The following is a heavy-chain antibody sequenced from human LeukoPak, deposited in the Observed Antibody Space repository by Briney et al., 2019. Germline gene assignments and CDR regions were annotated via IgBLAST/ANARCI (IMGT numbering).Heavy chain of an antibody. Sequence: SETLSLTCTVSGGSISSYSWSWIRQPPGKGLEWIGYIYYTGSTNYNPSLNSRVTISVDTSKSQISLQLRSVTAADTAVYYCARGDGYIYYWGQGPLVTVSS. CDR1: GGSISSYS. J-gene: IGHJ4*02. CDR2: IYYTGST. V-gene: IGHV4-59*01. D-gene: IGHD5-24*01. CDR3: ARGDGYIYY.